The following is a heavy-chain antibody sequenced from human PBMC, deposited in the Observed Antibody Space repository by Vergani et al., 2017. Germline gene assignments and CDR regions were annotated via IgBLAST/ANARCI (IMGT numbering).Heavy chain of an antibody. CDR3: AKDWYYYGSGSDY. V-gene: IGHV3-30*02. CDR1: GFTFSSYG. CDR2: IRYDGSNK. J-gene: IGHJ4*02. Sequence: VHLLESGGGLVQSGGSLRLSCAASGFTFSSYGMHWVRQAPGKGLEWVAFIRYDGSNKYYADSVKGRFTISRDNSKNTLYLQMNSLRAEDTAVYYCAKDWYYYGSGSDYWGQGTLVTVSS. D-gene: IGHD3-10*01.